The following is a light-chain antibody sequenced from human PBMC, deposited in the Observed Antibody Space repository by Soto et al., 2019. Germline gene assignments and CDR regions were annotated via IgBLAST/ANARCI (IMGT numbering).Light chain of an antibody. CDR1: QNVRSGY. Sequence: EIVLTQSPGTLSLSPGERATLSCRASQNVRSGYLAWYQQKPGQAPRLLIYDASNRATGIPARFSGSGSGTDFTLTISSLEPEDFAVYYCQQRSNWPTFGQGTKVDIK. CDR3: QQRSNWPT. V-gene: IGKV3D-20*02. CDR2: DAS. J-gene: IGKJ1*01.